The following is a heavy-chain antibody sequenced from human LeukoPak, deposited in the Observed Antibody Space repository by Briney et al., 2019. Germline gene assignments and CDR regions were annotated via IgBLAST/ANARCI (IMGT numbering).Heavy chain of an antibody. Sequence: PGGSLRSSFPAPGFTFTSYAISWVRQAPGKGLEWVSVIYSGGSTYYADSVKGRFTISRDNSKNTLYLQMNSLRAEDTAVYYCARDLYLHWGQGTLVTVSS. CDR3: ARDLYLH. CDR2: IYSGGST. CDR1: GFTFTSYA. V-gene: IGHV3-66*01. J-gene: IGHJ4*02. D-gene: IGHD2-15*01.